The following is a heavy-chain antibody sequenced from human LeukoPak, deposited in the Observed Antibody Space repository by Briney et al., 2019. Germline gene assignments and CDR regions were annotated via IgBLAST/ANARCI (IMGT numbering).Heavy chain of an antibody. Sequence: GGSLRLSCAASGFTLNNYSMNWVRQAPGKGLEWVSYISTSSSTRYYADSVKGRFTISRDNAMNSLYLQMNSLRAEDTAVYYCARTRDPPTYYYFYMGVWGKGTTVTVSS. J-gene: IGHJ6*03. CDR2: ISTSSSTR. V-gene: IGHV3-48*04. CDR3: ARTRDPPTYYYFYMGV. CDR1: GFTLNNYS. D-gene: IGHD1-1*01.